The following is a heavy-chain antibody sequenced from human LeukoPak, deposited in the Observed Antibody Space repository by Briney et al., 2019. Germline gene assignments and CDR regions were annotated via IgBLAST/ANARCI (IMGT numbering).Heavy chain of an antibody. CDR3: ARDKNYYDSSGYYSDYYYMDV. CDR1: GGSISSGSYY. CDR2: IYTSGST. Sequence: PSETLSLTCTVSGGSISSGSYYWSWIRQPAGKGLEWIGRIYTSGSTNYHPSLKSRVTISVDTSKNQFSLKLSSVTAADTAVYYCARDKNYYDSSGYYSDYYYMDVWGKGTTVTISS. J-gene: IGHJ6*03. V-gene: IGHV4-61*02. D-gene: IGHD3-22*01.